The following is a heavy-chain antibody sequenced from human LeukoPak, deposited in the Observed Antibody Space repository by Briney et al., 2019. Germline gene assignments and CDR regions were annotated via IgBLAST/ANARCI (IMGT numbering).Heavy chain of an antibody. CDR3: ARDIGYSSGWYHY. V-gene: IGHV4-39*07. Sequence: SETLSLTCTVSGGSISSSSYYWGWIRQPPGKGLEWIGSIYYSGSTYYNPSLKSRVTISVDTSKNQFSLKLSSVTAADTAVYYCARDIGYSSGWYHYWGQGTLVTVSS. J-gene: IGHJ4*02. CDR1: GGSISSSSYY. D-gene: IGHD6-19*01. CDR2: IYYSGST.